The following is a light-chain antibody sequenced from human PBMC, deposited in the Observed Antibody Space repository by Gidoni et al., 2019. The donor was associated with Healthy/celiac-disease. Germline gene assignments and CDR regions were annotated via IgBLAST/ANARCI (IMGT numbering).Light chain of an antibody. V-gene: IGLV1-51*01. J-gene: IGLJ2*01. CDR3: GTWDSSLKDVV. Sequence: SVLTQPPSVSAAPGQKVTISCSGSSSNIGNNYVSWYQQLPGTAPKLLIYDNNKRPSGIPDRFSGSKSGTSATLGSTGLQTGDEADYYCGTWDSSLKDVVFGGGTKLTVL. CDR1: SSNIGNNY. CDR2: DNN.